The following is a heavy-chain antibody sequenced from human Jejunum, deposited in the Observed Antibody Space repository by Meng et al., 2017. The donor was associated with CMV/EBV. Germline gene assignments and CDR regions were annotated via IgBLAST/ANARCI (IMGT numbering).Heavy chain of an antibody. V-gene: IGHV4-30-4*01. J-gene: IGHJ5*02. CDR3: ARGREYYSDTTGYYSNWFDP. CDR2: ISSSGNT. D-gene: IGHD3-22*01. CDR1: YY. Sequence: YYWSWIRQSPGKGLEWFGYISSSGNTYYNPSLESQSRVTISRDTSKNQFSLKLNSVTAADTAVYYCARGREYYSDTTGYYSNWFDPWGQGTLVTVSS.